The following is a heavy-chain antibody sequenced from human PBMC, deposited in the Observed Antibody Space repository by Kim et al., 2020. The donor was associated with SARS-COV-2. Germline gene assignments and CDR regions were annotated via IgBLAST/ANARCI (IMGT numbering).Heavy chain of an antibody. D-gene: IGHD5-12*01. CDR3: ARSGNGYNAFGI. Sequence: GGSLRLSCAASGLSFSDSYMNWVRQAPGKGLEWLSFINTRGGSIFYADSVEGRFTISRDNAKNSLYLQMNYLRDEDTAVYYCARSGNGYNAFGIWGQGVLVTVSS. CDR1: GLSFSDSY. J-gene: IGHJ4*02. V-gene: IGHV3-11*01. CDR2: INTRGGSI.